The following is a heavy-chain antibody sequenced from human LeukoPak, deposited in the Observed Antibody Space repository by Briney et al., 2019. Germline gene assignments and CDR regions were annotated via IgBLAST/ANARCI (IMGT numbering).Heavy chain of an antibody. CDR2: IIPIFGTA. D-gene: IGHD2-8*01. CDR3: ARASYPGMHAGY. CDR1: GGTFSSYA. V-gene: IGHV1-69*13. J-gene: IGHJ4*02. Sequence: SVKVSWKASGGTFSSYAISWVRQAPGQGLEWMGGIIPIFGTANYAQKFQGRVTITADESTSTAYMELSSLRSEDTAVYYCARASYPGMHAGYWGQGNLVTVSS.